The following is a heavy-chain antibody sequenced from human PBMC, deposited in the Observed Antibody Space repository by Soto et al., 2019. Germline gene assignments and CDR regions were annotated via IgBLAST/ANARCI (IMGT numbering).Heavy chain of an antibody. D-gene: IGHD3-3*01. CDR2: IWYDGSNK. CDR3: ARDPFCSGYPDAFDS. J-gene: IGHJ3*02. Sequence: PGGSLRLSCAASGFTFSSYGMHWVRQAPGKGLEWVAVIWYDGSNKYYADSVKGRFTISRDNSKNTLYLQMNSLRAEDTAVYYCARDPFCSGYPDAFDSWGQGTMVTVSS. CDR1: GFTFSSYG. V-gene: IGHV3-33*01.